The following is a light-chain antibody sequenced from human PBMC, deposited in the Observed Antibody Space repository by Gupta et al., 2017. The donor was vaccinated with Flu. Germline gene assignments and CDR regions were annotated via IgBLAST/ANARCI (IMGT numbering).Light chain of an antibody. CDR1: QSVGVD. Sequence: EIVMTQSPVSLSVSPGEGVTLSCRASQSVGVDLAWYQQRPGQPPRPLIYDASCRATGVPGRFSAGGYGTEFTLTISDRQPEDFAIYYCQQLNNWPFTFGQGTXLDMK. CDR3: QQLNNWPFT. J-gene: IGKJ5*01. V-gene: IGKV3-15*01. CDR2: DAS.